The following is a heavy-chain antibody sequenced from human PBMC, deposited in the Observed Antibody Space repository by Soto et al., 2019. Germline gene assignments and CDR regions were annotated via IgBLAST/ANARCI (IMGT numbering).Heavy chain of an antibody. Sequence: PSETLSLTCTVSGGSISSYYWSWIRQPPGMGLEWIGYIFYTGSTNHNPSLKSRVTMSVDMSKNQFSLKLSSVTAADTAVYYCARAVKEDFGDPYYYYYYYMDVWGKGTTVTVSS. J-gene: IGHJ6*03. CDR2: IFYTGST. V-gene: IGHV4-59*08. CDR3: ARAVKEDFGDPYYYYYYYMDV. CDR1: GGSISSYY. D-gene: IGHD4-17*01.